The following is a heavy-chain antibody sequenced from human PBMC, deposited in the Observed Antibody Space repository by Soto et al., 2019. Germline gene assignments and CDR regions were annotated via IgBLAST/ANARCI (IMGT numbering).Heavy chain of an antibody. Sequence: QVQLQQRGAGLLKPSETLSLMCAVYGGSFSDHYWTWIRQTPGKGLEWIGEISRGGGTNYNPSLNTRVSISLDTLTSQCSLNLRSVAAAETAVYYCARGHDTSGFYFFLDYWGQGTLVTVSS. J-gene: IGHJ4*02. CDR2: ISRGGGT. V-gene: IGHV4-34*01. D-gene: IGHD3-22*01. CDR3: ARGHDTSGFYFFLDY. CDR1: GGSFSDHY.